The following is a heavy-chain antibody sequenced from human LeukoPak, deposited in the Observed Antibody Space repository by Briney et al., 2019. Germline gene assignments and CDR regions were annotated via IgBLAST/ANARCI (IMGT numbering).Heavy chain of an antibody. D-gene: IGHD3-22*01. CDR1: GYTFTGYY. CDR2: INPSGGST. V-gene: IGHV1-46*01. J-gene: IGHJ4*02. CDR3: AREARHCSSGYPCYYFDY. Sequence: ASVKVSCKASGYTFTGYYMHWVRQAPGQGLEWMGIINPSGGSTSYAQKFQGRVTMTRDTSTSTVYMELSSLRSDDTAVYYCAREARHCSSGYPCYYFDYWGQGTLVTVSS.